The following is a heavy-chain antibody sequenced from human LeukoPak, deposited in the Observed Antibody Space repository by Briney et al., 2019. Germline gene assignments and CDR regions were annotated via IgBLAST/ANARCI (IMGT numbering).Heavy chain of an antibody. Sequence: ETLSLTCAVSGGSISSSNWWSWVRQAPGKGLEWVSVIYRGGSTYYADSVKGRFTMSRDNSKNTVYLQMDSLRAEDTAVYYCARDRGAAAGNWGQGTLVTVSS. V-gene: IGHV3-53*01. CDR1: GGSISSSNW. D-gene: IGHD6-13*01. CDR3: ARDRGAAAGN. CDR2: IYRGGST. J-gene: IGHJ4*02.